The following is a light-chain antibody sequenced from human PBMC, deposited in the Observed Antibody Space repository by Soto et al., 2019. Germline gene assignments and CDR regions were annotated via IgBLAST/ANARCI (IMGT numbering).Light chain of an antibody. CDR1: PGINND. J-gene: IGKJ4*01. CDR2: EAS. CDR3: LQRNNYPRT. Sequence: DIQMPPSPSALTASVGDRVTISCRASPGINNDLGWYQQNPGKAPKRLINEASTLQSGVPSRFSGSGSGTEFPRTISSLQPEDFATYYCLQRNNYPRTFSGGTQV. V-gene: IGKV1-17*01.